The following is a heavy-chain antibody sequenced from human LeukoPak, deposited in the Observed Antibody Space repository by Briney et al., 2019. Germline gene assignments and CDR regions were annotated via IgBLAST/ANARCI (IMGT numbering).Heavy chain of an antibody. CDR3: ARVWYGSGSLYYYYYYMDV. Sequence: GGSLRLSCAASGFTVSSNYMSWVRQAPGKGLEWVSVIYSGGRTYYADSVKGRFAISRDNSKNTLYLQMNSLRAEDTAVYYCARVWYGSGSLYYYYYYMDVWGEGTTVTISS. V-gene: IGHV3-66*01. J-gene: IGHJ6*03. CDR1: GFTVSSNY. D-gene: IGHD3-10*01. CDR2: IYSGGRT.